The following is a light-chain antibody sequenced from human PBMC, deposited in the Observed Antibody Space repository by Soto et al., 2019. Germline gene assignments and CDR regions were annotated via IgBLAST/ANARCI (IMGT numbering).Light chain of an antibody. CDR2: AAS. V-gene: IGKV1-6*01. CDR3: LQDDNYPLT. Sequence: AIQMTQSPSSLSASVGDRVTITCRASQGIRNDLGWYQQKTGKAPKLLIYAASSLQSGVPSRFSGSGSGTDFSLTISSLQPEDFATYYCLQDDNYPLTFGGGTKVEIK. J-gene: IGKJ4*01. CDR1: QGIRND.